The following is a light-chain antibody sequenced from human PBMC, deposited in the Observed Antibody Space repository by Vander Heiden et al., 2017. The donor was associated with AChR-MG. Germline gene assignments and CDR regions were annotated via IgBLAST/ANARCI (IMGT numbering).Light chain of an antibody. CDR2: EVS. J-gene: IGLJ2*01. Sequence: QSALTQPPPASGSPGQSVTFSCTGTSSDVGGYNYVSWFQQHPGKAPKLMIYEVSKRPSGVPDRFSGSKSGNTASLTVSGLQAENEADYYCSSFAGSNNFEVFGGGTKLSVL. CDR1: SSDVGGYNY. V-gene: IGLV2-8*01. CDR3: SSFAGSNNFEV.